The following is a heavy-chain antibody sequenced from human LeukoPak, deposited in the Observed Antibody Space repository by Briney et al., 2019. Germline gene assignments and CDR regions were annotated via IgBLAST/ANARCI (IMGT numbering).Heavy chain of an antibody. CDR1: GFTFSNHG. D-gene: IGHD3-22*01. CDR2: ISYDGSNQ. V-gene: IGHV3-30*03. J-gene: IGHJ4*02. CDR3: AREMKTYYYDSSGYYPEGGSDY. Sequence: PGGSLRLSCTASGFTFSNHGMHWVRQAPGKGLEWVAVISYDGSNQKYADSVKGRFTISRDNAKNSLYLQMNSLRAEDTAVYYCAREMKTYYYDSSGYYPEGGSDYWGQGTLVTVSS.